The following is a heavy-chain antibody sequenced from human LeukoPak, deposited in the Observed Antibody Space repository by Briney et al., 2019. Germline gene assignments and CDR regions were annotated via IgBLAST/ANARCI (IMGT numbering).Heavy chain of an antibody. J-gene: IGHJ3*02. CDR3: ARDGGGVGNDSFDI. CDR2: ISAYSDNT. V-gene: IGHV1-18*01. Sequence: ASVTVSCTPSGYTSVTYGINWVRQAPGQGLEWMGWISAYSDNTNYAQKFQGRVTMTTDTSTSTVYMELRSLTSDDTAVYYCARDGGGVGNDSFDIWGQGTMVTVSS. CDR1: GYTSVTYG. D-gene: IGHD2-8*02.